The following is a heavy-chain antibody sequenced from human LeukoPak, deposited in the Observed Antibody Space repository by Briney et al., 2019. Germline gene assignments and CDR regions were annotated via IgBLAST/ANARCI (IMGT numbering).Heavy chain of an antibody. V-gene: IGHV4-61*01. CDR1: GGSVSSGSYY. CDR3: ARMYYYGSGSYYTLIDY. J-gene: IGHJ4*02. Sequence: PSETLSLTCTVSGGSVSSGSYYWRWIRQPPGKGLEWIGNIYYSGSTNYDPSLKSRVTISVDTSKNQFSLKLSSVTAADTAVYYCARMYYYGSGSYYTLIDYWGQGTLVTVSS. CDR2: IYYSGST. D-gene: IGHD3-10*01.